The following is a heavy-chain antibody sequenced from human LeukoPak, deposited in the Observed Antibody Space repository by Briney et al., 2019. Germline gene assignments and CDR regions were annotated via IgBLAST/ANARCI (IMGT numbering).Heavy chain of an antibody. Sequence: SGGSLRLSCAASGFTFSGHYMTWIRQAPGKGLDWLSYISSSGSTIYYVDSVKGRFTISRDNANNSLYLQMNSLRAEDTAVYYCARVLMVRGTSHAFDFWGRGTMVTVSS. V-gene: IGHV3-11*04. CDR3: ARVLMVRGTSHAFDF. J-gene: IGHJ3*01. CDR1: GFTFSGHY. CDR2: ISSSGSTI. D-gene: IGHD3-10*01.